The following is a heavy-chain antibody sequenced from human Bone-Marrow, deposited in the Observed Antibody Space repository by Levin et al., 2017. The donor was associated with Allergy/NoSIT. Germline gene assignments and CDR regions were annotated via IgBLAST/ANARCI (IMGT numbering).Heavy chain of an antibody. CDR3: AKSFRGFSYGKIDY. CDR1: GFTFSTYA. J-gene: IGHJ4*02. CDR2: IVGSSGST. D-gene: IGHD5-18*01. V-gene: IGHV3-23*01. Sequence: QLGESLKISCAASGFTFSTYAMNWVRQAPGKGLEWVSSIVGSSGSTYYADSVEGRFTISRDNSKNTLYLQMNSLRAEDTAMYYCAKSFRGFSYGKIDYWGQGTLVTVSS.